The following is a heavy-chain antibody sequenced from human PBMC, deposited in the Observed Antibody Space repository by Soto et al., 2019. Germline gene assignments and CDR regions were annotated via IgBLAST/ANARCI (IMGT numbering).Heavy chain of an antibody. CDR2: IYYSGST. J-gene: IGHJ6*02. Sequence: QVQLQESGPGLVKPSETLSLTCTVSGGSISSYYWSWIRQPPGKGLEWIGYIYYSGSTNYNPSLKSRVTISVDTSKNQFSLKLSSVTAADTAVYYCARDYDSRNVPYYYGMDVWGQGTTVTVSS. V-gene: IGHV4-59*01. CDR1: GGSISSYY. CDR3: ARDYDSRNVPYYYGMDV. D-gene: IGHD3-22*01.